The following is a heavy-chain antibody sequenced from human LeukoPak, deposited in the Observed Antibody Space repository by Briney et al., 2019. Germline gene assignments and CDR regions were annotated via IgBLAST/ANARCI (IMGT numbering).Heavy chain of an antibody. CDR3: ARGPASSGWYVVWFDP. Sequence: SETLSLTCTVSGGSIGSYYWSWIRQPAGKGLEWIGRIYTSGSTNYNPSLKSRVTMSVDTSKNQFSLKLSSVTAADTAVYYCARGPASSGWYVVWFDPWGQGTLVTVSS. CDR2: IYTSGST. D-gene: IGHD6-19*01. J-gene: IGHJ5*02. CDR1: GGSIGSYY. V-gene: IGHV4-4*07.